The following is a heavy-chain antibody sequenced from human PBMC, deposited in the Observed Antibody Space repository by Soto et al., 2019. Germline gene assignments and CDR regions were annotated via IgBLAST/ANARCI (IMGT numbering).Heavy chain of an antibody. J-gene: IGHJ5*02. CDR1: GGSLSSGDHY. Sequence: SETLSLTCTLSGGSLSSGDHYWSWILQPPGKDLEWIGYIYYSGSTYYNPSLKSRVTISVDTSKNQFSLKLSSVTAADTAVYYCAREGSGWPYNWFDPWGQGTLVTVSS. CDR2: IYYSGST. D-gene: IGHD6-19*01. V-gene: IGHV4-30-4*01. CDR3: AREGSGWPYNWFDP.